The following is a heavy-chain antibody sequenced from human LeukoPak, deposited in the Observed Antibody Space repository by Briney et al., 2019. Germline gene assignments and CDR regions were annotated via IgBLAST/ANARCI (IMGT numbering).Heavy chain of an antibody. Sequence: GGSLRLSCAASGFTVSSNYMSWVRQAPGKGLEWVSTITGGGDGTFYADSVNGRFTISRDNLKNTLSLQMNSLKTEDTAVYYCGGRRVWGNGTVVTVSS. V-gene: IGHV3-53*01. CDR2: ITGGGDGT. CDR1: GFTVSSNY. CDR3: GGRRV. J-gene: IGHJ6*04.